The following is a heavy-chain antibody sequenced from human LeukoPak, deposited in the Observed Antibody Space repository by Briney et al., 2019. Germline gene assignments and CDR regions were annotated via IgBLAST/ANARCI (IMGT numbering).Heavy chain of an antibody. Sequence: SETLSLTCAVYGGSFSGYYWSWIRQPPGKGLEWIGEINHSGSTNYNPSLKSRVTISVDTSKNQFSLKLSSVTAADTAVYYCARKRKHSSSWYQPSYYYYMDVWGKGTTVTVSS. CDR2: INHSGST. J-gene: IGHJ6*03. V-gene: IGHV4-34*01. CDR1: GGSFSGYY. CDR3: ARKRKHSSSWYQPSYYYYMDV. D-gene: IGHD6-13*01.